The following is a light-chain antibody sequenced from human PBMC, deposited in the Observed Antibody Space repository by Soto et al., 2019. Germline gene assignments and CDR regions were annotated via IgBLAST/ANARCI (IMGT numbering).Light chain of an antibody. CDR2: GAS. Sequence: EIVLKQSPGTLSLSPGERATLSCRASQSVTNNYLAWYQQKPGQPPRLLIDGASSRATGIPDKFSGSGSGTDFTLTISSLEPEDFAVYYCQQRNNWPPVTFGGGTKVDIK. CDR3: QQRNNWPPVT. J-gene: IGKJ4*01. CDR1: QSVTNNY. V-gene: IGKV3D-20*02.